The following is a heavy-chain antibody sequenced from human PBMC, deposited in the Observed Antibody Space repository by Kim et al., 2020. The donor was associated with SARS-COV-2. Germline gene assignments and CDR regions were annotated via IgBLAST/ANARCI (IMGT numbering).Heavy chain of an antibody. CDR1: GFTFSKAW. Sequence: GGSLRLSCAASGFTFSKAWMNWVRQAPGKGLEWVGRVRCAGDGGTTEYAAPLKGRFTISRDDSRNTLYLQMNRLETEDTAVYYCTSAYTDFDLGHGIDCWGQGTLVAVSS. J-gene: IGHJ4*02. V-gene: IGHV3-15*01. CDR3: TSAYTDFDLGHGIDC. CDR2: VRCAGDGGTT. D-gene: IGHD5-12*01.